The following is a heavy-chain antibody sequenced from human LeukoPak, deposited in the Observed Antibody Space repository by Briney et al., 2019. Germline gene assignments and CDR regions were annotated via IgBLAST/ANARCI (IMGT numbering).Heavy chain of an antibody. CDR3: ARDKRRYGSGSHTKYYYYYGMDV. D-gene: IGHD3-10*01. J-gene: IGHJ6*02. Sequence: PSETLSLTCTVSGGSISSSSYYWSWIRQPPGKGLEWIGYIYYSGSTNYNPSLKSRVTISVDTSKNQFSLKLSSVTAADTAVYYCARDKRRYGSGSHTKYYYYYGMDVWGQGTTVTVSS. V-gene: IGHV4-61*01. CDR2: IYYSGST. CDR1: GGSISSSSYY.